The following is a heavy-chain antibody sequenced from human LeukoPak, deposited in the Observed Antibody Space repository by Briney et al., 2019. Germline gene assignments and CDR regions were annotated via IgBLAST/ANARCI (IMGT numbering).Heavy chain of an antibody. CDR1: GFTFSSYS. CDR3: AKDPLVVRTPSWYFDL. CDR2: ISGSGGST. D-gene: IGHD3-22*01. J-gene: IGHJ2*01. Sequence: QPGGSLRLSCAAFGFTFSSYSMNWVRQAPGKGLEWVSAISGSGGSTYYADSVKGRFTISRDNSKNTLYLQMNSLRAEDTAVYYCAKDPLVVRTPSWYFDLWGRGTLVTVSS. V-gene: IGHV3-23*01.